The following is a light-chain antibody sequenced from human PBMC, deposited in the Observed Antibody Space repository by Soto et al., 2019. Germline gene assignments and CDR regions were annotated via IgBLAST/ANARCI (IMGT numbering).Light chain of an antibody. J-gene: IGKJ1*01. CDR2: WAS. CDR3: HPYYSTPPWT. V-gene: IGKV4-1*01. CDR1: QSVLYSSNNNNY. Sequence: DIVMTQSPDSLAVSLGERATINCKSSQSVLYSSNNNNYLAWYQQKPGQPPKLLIYWASARESGVPDRFSGSGSGTDFTPTISSLQAEEETVYDCHPYYSTPPWTFGQPTKEDIK.